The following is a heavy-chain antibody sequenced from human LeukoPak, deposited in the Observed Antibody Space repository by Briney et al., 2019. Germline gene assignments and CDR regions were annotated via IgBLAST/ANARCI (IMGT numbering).Heavy chain of an antibody. CDR2: ISDYR. D-gene: IGHD3-16*01. J-gene: IGHJ6*02. CDR3: TKDSQGSYDGFWYGTYGMDV. V-gene: IGHV3-23*01. CDR1: GFSFNTFA. Sequence: GGSLRLSCVASGFSFNTFALTWVRQAPGKGLEWVSTISDYRYYAYSVWGRFTISRDNSRKTVFLQMNSLTPEDAATYYCTKDSQGSYDGFWYGTYGMDVWGQGTTVTVSS.